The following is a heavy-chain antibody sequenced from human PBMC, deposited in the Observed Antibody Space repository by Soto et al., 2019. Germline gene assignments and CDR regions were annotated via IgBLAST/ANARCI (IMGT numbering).Heavy chain of an antibody. V-gene: IGHV3-74*01. CDR3: ARGIPGHYGFDI. Sequence: EAQLLESGGGFVQPGGSLRLSCAASGFSFSSHWMPWVRQAPGKGLVWVSRMKGDGSTANYADSVKGRLTISRDNARNTVYLQMNSLRVEDTAVYYCARGIPGHYGFDIWGQGTMVTVSS. D-gene: IGHD3-10*01. J-gene: IGHJ3*02. CDR1: GFSFSSHW. CDR2: MKGDGSTA.